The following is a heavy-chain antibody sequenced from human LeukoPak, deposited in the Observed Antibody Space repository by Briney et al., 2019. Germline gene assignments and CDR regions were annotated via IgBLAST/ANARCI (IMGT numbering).Heavy chain of an antibody. J-gene: IGHJ4*02. Sequence: PSETLSLTCTVSGASISGSGYYWVWIRQSPEKGLEWIGSIFHNGNAFYSPSLQSRVTMSLDTSKSQFYLRLTSVTAADTALYYCAKTKLDWLLFDFWGQGILVTVSS. V-gene: IGHV4-39*07. CDR1: GASISGSGYY. CDR2: IFHNGNA. D-gene: IGHD3-9*01. CDR3: AKTKLDWLLFDF.